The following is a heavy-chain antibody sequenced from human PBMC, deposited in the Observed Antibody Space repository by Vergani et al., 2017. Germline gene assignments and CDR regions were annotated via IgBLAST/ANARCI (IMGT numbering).Heavy chain of an antibody. J-gene: IGHJ4*02. V-gene: IGHV4-31*03. D-gene: IGHD3-22*01. CDR3: ARMGGYDEGDAFRIGYFDS. CDR2: IYSTGST. CDR1: GDSISSGVYY. Sequence: QVQLQESGPGLVKPSQTLSLTFSLSGDSISSGVYYWNWIRQHPGKGLEWIGYIYSTGSTHHNPSLRRRINMSVDTSKNQFSLKLNSVTAADTAMYYCARMGGYDEGDAFRIGYFDSWGPGILVTVSS.